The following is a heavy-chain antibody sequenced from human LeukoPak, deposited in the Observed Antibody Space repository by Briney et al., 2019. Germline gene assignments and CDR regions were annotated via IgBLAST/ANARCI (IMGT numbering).Heavy chain of an antibody. J-gene: IGHJ3*01. CDR1: GFTFSGYE. D-gene: IGHD6-19*01. CDR2: ISYDGSGI. CDR3: ARDRPTITVADSFDV. V-gene: IGHV3-30-3*01. Sequence: PGGSLRLSCAASGFTFSGYEMNWVRQAPGKGLEWVAVISYDGSGIYYADSVKGRFTISRDNSKNTLYLQMNSLRVEDTAVYYCARDRPTITVADSFDVWGQGTMVTVS.